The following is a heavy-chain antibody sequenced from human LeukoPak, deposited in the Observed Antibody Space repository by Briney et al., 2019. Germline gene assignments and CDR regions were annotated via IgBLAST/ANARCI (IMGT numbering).Heavy chain of an antibody. CDR2: TYYRSKWYN. CDR1: GDSVSSNSAA. V-gene: IGHV6-1*01. J-gene: IGHJ6*03. CDR3: ARDRVDCSSTSCYPYYYYYMDV. Sequence: SQTLSLTCAISGDSVSSNSAAWNWIRQSPSRGLEWLGRTYYRSKWYNDYAVSVKSRITINPDTSKNQFSLQLNSVTPEDTAVYYCARDRVDCSSTSCYPYYYYYMDVWGKGTTVTISS. D-gene: IGHD2-2*01.